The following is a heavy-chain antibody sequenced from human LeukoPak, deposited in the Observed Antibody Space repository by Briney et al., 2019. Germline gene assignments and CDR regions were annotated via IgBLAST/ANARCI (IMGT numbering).Heavy chain of an antibody. CDR1: GYTLTELS. CDR2: FDPEDGET. J-gene: IGHJ4*02. D-gene: IGHD3-22*01. CDR3: ATADRYYYDSSGYFFDY. V-gene: IGHV1-24*01. Sequence: ASVKVSCKVSGYTLTELSMHWVRQAPGKGLEWMGGFDPEDGETIYAQKFQGRVTMSEDTSTDTAYMELSSLRSEDTAVYYCATADRYYYDSSGYFFDYWGQGTLVTVSS.